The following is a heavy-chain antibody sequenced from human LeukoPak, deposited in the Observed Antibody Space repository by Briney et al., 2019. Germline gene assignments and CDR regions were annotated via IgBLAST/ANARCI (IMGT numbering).Heavy chain of an antibody. CDR3: TTEGALAAAGTGDGFDY. J-gene: IGHJ4*02. Sequence: GGSLRLSCAASGFTFSNAWMSWVRQAPGKGLEWVGRIKSKTDGGTTDYAAPVKGRFTISRDDSKNTLYLQMNSLKTEDTAVYYCTTEGALAAAGTGDGFDYWGQGTLVTVSS. D-gene: IGHD6-13*01. CDR2: IKSKTDGGTT. V-gene: IGHV3-15*01. CDR1: GFTFSNAW.